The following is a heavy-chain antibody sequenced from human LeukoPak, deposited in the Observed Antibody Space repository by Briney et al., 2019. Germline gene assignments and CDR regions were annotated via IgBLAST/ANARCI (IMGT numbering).Heavy chain of an antibody. CDR3: ASSVRIAAAGTYYYYYGMDV. Sequence: GESLKISCKGSGYSFTSYWIGWVRQMPGKGLEWMGIIYPGDSDTRYSPSFQGQVTISADKSISTAYLQWSSLKASDTAMYYCASSVRIAAAGTYYYYYGMDVWGQGTTVTVSS. V-gene: IGHV5-51*01. D-gene: IGHD6-13*01. CDR2: IYPGDSDT. J-gene: IGHJ6*02. CDR1: GYSFTSYW.